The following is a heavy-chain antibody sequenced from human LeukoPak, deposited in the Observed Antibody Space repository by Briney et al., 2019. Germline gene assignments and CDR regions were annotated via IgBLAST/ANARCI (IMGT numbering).Heavy chain of an antibody. CDR1: GGTFSSYT. CDR2: IIPTLGIA. V-gene: IGHV1-69*02. D-gene: IGHD4-11*01. J-gene: IGHJ6*03. CDR3: ARGPRDSNYFSYYYYYYMDV. Sequence: ASVKVSCKASGGTFSSYTISWVRQAPGQGLEWMGWIIPTLGIANYAQKFQGRVTITADKSTSTAYIELSSLRSEDTAVYYCARGPRDSNYFSYYYYYYMDVWGKGTTVTVSS.